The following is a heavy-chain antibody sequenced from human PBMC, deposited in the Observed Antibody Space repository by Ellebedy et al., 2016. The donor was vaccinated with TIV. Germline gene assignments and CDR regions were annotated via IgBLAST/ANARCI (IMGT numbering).Heavy chain of an antibody. V-gene: IGHV3-30*03. CDR2: ISYDGSNK. Sequence: GESLKISCAASGFTFSSYGMNWVRQAPGKGLEWVAVISYDGSNKYYADSVKGRFTISRDNSKNTLYLQMNSLRAEDTAVYYCARDRDGSYYYFDYWGQGTLVTVSS. CDR1: GFTFSSYG. D-gene: IGHD1-26*01. CDR3: ARDRDGSYYYFDY. J-gene: IGHJ4*02.